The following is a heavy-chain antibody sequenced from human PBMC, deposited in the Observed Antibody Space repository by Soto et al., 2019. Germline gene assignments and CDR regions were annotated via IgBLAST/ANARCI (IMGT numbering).Heavy chain of an antibody. Sequence: QVQLVQSGAEVKKPGSSVKVSCKASGGTFSSYTISWVRQAPGQGLEWMGRIIPILGIANYAQKFQGRVTITADKSTSTAYMALSSLRSEDTAVYYCASGEGTYYGMAVWGQGTTVTVSS. CDR2: IIPILGIA. CDR1: GGTFSSYT. J-gene: IGHJ6*02. V-gene: IGHV1-69*02. CDR3: ASGEGTYYGMAV.